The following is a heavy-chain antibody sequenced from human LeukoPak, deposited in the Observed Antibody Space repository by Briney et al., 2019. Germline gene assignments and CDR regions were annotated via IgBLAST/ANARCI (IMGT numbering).Heavy chain of an antibody. CDR1: GGTFSSYA. J-gene: IGHJ4*02. CDR3: ARTLHYDSSGYYPY. D-gene: IGHD3-22*01. Sequence: SVKVSCKASGGTFSSYAISWVRRAPGQGLEWMGRIIPILGIANYAQKFQGRVTITADRSTSTAYMELSSLRSEDTAVYYCARTLHYDSSGYYPYWGQGTLVTVSS. V-gene: IGHV1-69*04. CDR2: IIPILGIA.